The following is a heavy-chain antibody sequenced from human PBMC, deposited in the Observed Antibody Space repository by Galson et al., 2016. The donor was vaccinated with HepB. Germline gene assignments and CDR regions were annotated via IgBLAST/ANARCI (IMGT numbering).Heavy chain of an antibody. CDR2: IHTGGST. CDR1: GFTVSSKY. CDR3: GAFRGDSSGYGEY. Sequence: LRLSCAASGFTVSSKYMSWVRQAPGKGLEWVSVIHTGGSTYYADSVKGRFTISRENARNTVYLQMNSLTAEDTAVYYCGAFRGDSSGYGEYWSQGTLVTVSS. D-gene: IGHD5-18*01. V-gene: IGHV3-53*01. J-gene: IGHJ4*02.